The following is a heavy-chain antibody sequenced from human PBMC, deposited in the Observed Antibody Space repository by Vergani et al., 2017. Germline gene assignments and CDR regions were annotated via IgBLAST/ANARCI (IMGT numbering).Heavy chain of an antibody. CDR3: TTDPRYCGDGSCYWLRDHHYYGMDV. CDR1: GFSFRNAW. J-gene: IGHJ6*02. V-gene: IGHV3-15*07. D-gene: IGHD2-21*01. Sequence: EVQLVESGGGIVKPGGSLRLSCVASGFSFRNAWMNWVRRTPGKGLEWVGRIKSTFDRGTTDYAAAVKGRFTISRDDPKHTLFLQMNGLKTEDIGVYYCTTDPRYCGDGSCYWLRDHHYYGMDVWGQGTTVTVSS. CDR2: IKSTFDRGTT.